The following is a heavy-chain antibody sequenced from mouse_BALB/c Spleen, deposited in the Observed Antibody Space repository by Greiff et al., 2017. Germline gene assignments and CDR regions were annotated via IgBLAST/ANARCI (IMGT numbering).Heavy chain of an antibody. CDR2: IRLKSNNYAT. D-gene: IGHD3-3*01. J-gene: IGHJ4*01. CDR1: GFTFSNYW. V-gene: IGHV6-6*02. CDR3: TRPRDYAMDY. Sequence: EVKVEESGGGLVQPGGSMKLSCVASGFTFSNYWMNWVRQSPEKGLEWVAEIRLKSNNYATHYAESVKGRFTISRDDSKSSVYLQMNNLRAEDTGIYYCTRPRDYAMDYWGQGTSVTVSS.